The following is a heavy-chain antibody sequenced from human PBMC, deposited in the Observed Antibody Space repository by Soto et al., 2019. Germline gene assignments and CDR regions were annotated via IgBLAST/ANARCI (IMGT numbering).Heavy chain of an antibody. Sequence: GGSLRLSCAASGFAFSSYWMHWVRQAPGKGLVWLSRINNDGSSTTYADSVKGRFSISRDNAKNTVYLQMNSLRIEDTAVYYCARGRESSGYDLDYWGQGTLVTVSS. CDR3: ARGRESSGYDLDY. D-gene: IGHD5-12*01. V-gene: IGHV3-74*01. CDR2: INNDGSST. CDR1: GFAFSSYW. J-gene: IGHJ4*02.